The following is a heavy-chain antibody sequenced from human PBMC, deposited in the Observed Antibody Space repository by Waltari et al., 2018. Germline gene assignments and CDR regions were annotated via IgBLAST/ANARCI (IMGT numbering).Heavy chain of an antibody. CDR2: ISYNERNI. J-gene: IGHJ6*02. CDR1: AFTFSSYA. CDR3: ARDYCDRTYCHGMDV. V-gene: IGHV3-30*04. D-gene: IGHD3-22*01. Sequence: QVQLVESGGGVVQPGRSLRLSCAASAFTFSSYALQWVRQAPGKGLEWVAVISYNERNIYYVDSVKGRFTISRDNSKKTLYLQMNSLRTEDTAVYYCARDYCDRTYCHGMDVWGRGTAVTVSS.